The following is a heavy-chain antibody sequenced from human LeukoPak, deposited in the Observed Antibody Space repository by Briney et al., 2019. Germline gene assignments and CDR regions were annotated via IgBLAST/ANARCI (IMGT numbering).Heavy chain of an antibody. Sequence: GASVKVSCKASGYTFTSYDINWVRQATGQGLEWMGWMNPNSGNTGYAQKFQGRVTITRNTSISTAYMELSSLRSEDTAVYYCARGANVVVPAATYYFDYWGQGTLVTVSS. CDR2: MNPNSGNT. CDR3: ARGANVVVPAATYYFDY. J-gene: IGHJ4*02. V-gene: IGHV1-8*03. CDR1: GYTFTSYD. D-gene: IGHD2-2*01.